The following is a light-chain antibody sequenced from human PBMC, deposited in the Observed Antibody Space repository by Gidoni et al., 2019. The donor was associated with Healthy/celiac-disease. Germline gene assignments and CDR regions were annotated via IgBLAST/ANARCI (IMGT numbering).Light chain of an antibody. CDR2: GAS. V-gene: IGKV3-20*01. Sequence: DIVLTQSPGTLSLSPGERATLSCRASQSVSSSYLAWYQQKPGQAPRLLIYGASSRATAIPDRFSGSGSGTDFTLTISRLEPEDFAVYYCQQYGSSRTFGQGTKVEIK. CDR1: QSVSSSY. CDR3: QQYGSSRT. J-gene: IGKJ1*01.